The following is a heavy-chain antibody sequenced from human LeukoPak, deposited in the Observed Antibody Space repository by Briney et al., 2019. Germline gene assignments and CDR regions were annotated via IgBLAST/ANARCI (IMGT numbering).Heavy chain of an antibody. D-gene: IGHD7-27*01. CDR3: AKELGLYYYYMDV. V-gene: IGHV3-20*04. Sequence: PGGSLRLSCAASGFTFDDYGMSWVRQAPGKGLEWVSGINWSGGSTGYADSVKGPFTLSTDNAKNSLYLQMNSLRAEDTALYYCAKELGLYYYYMDVWGKGTTVTVSS. J-gene: IGHJ6*03. CDR1: GFTFDDYG. CDR2: INWSGGST.